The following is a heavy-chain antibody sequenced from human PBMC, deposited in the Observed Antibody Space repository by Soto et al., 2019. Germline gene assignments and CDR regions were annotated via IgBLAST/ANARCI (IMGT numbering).Heavy chain of an antibody. CDR1: GGSFSGYY. J-gene: IGHJ4*02. CDR2: INHSGST. Sequence: SETLSLTCAVYGGSFSGYYWSWIRQPPGKGLEWIGEINHSGSTNYNPSLKSRVTISVDTSKNQFSLKLSSVTAADTAVYYCARGGYGSGSYLKRWLYYFDYWGQGTLVTV. CDR3: ARGGYGSGSYLKRWLYYFDY. V-gene: IGHV4-34*01. D-gene: IGHD3-10*01.